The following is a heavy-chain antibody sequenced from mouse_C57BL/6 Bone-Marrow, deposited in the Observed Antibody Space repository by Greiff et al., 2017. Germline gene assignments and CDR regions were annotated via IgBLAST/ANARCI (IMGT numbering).Heavy chain of an antibody. CDR2: ISSGGSYT. V-gene: IGHV5-6*01. CDR3: ARYRNLDY. D-gene: IGHD2-5*01. J-gene: IGHJ2*01. Sequence: EVQLQQSGGDLVKPGGSLKLSCAASGFTFSSYGMSWVRQTPDKRLEWVATISSGGSYTYYPDNVKGRFTISRDNAKNTLYLQMSSLKSEDTAMYYCARYRNLDYWGQGTTLTVSS. CDR1: GFTFSSYG.